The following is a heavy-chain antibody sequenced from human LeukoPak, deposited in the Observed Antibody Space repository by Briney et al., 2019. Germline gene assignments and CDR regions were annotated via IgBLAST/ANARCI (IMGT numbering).Heavy chain of an antibody. Sequence: GGSLRLSCAASGFTFSSYSMNWVRQAPGKGLEWVSSISSSSSYIYYADSVKGRFTISRDNAKNSLYLQMNSLRAEDTAVYYCARGRRYIVVVPANWFDPWGQGTLVTVSS. D-gene: IGHD2-2*01. V-gene: IGHV3-21*01. CDR1: GFTFSSYS. CDR3: ARGRRYIVVVPANWFDP. CDR2: ISSSSSYI. J-gene: IGHJ5*02.